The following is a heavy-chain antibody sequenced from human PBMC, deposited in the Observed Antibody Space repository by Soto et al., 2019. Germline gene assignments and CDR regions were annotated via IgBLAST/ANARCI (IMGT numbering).Heavy chain of an antibody. CDR2: IYHRGST. V-gene: IGHV4-4*02. J-gene: IGHJ4*02. CDR3: ARGGIPGINPYFDY. CDR1: VVSISSSNW. D-gene: IGHD1-20*01. Sequence: SETLSLTCAVSVVSISSSNWWSWVRQPPGKGLEWIGEIYHRGSTNYNPSLKSRVTISVDKSKNQFSLKLSSVTAADTAVYYCARGGIPGINPYFDYWGQGTLVTVSS.